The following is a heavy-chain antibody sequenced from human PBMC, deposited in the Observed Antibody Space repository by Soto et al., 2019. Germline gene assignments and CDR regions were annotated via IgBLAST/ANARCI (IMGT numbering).Heavy chain of an antibody. Sequence: SEALSLTCTVSGDSISSGDNYRSWIRQPPGKGLEWIGYIYYSGRSYYKPSLKSRVTMSVDTAKNQFSLTLTSVTAADTAVYYCARGGGFDSWGRGTLVTVSS. CDR1: GDSISSGDNY. V-gene: IGHV4-30-4*01. J-gene: IGHJ4*02. D-gene: IGHD3-16*01. CDR2: IYYSGRS. CDR3: ARGGGFDS.